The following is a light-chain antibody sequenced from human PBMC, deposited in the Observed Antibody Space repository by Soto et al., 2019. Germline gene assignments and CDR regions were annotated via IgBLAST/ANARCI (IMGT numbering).Light chain of an antibody. J-gene: IGKJ5*01. CDR1: QSVSSN. V-gene: IGKV3-15*01. CDR2: DAS. Sequence: EIVLTQSPATLSLSPGERATLSCRASQSVSSNLAWYQQKPGQAPRLLIHDASTRATGIPARFSGSGSGTEFTLTISSLQSEDFAVYYCQQYNNWPPITFGQGTRLEIK. CDR3: QQYNNWPPIT.